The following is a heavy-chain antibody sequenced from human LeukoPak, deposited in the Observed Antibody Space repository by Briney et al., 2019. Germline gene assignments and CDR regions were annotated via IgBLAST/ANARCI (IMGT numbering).Heavy chain of an antibody. D-gene: IGHD3-16*01. CDR3: ARVAGSGGDFDY. CDR1: GASISGYH. CDR2: IYHSGST. V-gene: IGHV4-59*12. J-gene: IGHJ4*02. Sequence: PSETLSLTCTVSGASISGYHWSWIRQPPGKGLEWIGYIYHSGSTYYNPSLKSRVTISVDRSKNQFSLKLSSVTAADTAVYYCARVAGSGGDFDYWGQGTLVTVSS.